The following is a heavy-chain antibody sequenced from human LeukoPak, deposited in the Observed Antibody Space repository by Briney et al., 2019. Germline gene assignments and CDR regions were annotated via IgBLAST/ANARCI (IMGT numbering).Heavy chain of an antibody. V-gene: IGHV1-2*02. D-gene: IGHD3-10*01. CDR3: AREWWGSGSYLSVGVNWFDP. CDR2: INPNSGGT. Sequence: ASVKVSCKASGYTFTGYYMHWVRQAPGQGLEWMGWINPNSGGTNYAQKFQGRVTMTRDTSISTAYMKLSRLRSDDTAVYYCAREWWGSGSYLSVGVNWFDPWGQGTLVTVSS. CDR1: GYTFTGYY. J-gene: IGHJ5*02.